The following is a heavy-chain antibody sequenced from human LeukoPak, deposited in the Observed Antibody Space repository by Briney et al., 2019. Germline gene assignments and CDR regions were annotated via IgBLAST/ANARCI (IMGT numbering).Heavy chain of an antibody. CDR2: IIPIFGTA. J-gene: IGHJ6*02. Sequence: GASVKVSCKASGGTFSSYAIGWVRQAPGQGLEWMGGIIPIFGTANYAQKFQGRVTITADESTSTAYMELSSLRSEDTAVYYCARNPRAYYYYGMDVWGQGTTVTVSS. V-gene: IGHV1-69*13. CDR1: GGTFSSYA. CDR3: ARNPRAYYYYGMDV.